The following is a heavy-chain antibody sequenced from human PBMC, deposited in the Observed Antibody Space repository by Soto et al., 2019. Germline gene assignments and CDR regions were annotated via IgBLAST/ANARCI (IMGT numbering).Heavy chain of an antibody. CDR1: GFIFESFG. D-gene: IGHD1-26*01. CDR3: AKNQGVELVPLAAVDWFDP. V-gene: IGHV3-23*01. CDR2: ISGSGFKK. J-gene: IGHJ5*02. Sequence: GGSLRLSCAASGFIFESFGMSWVRQAPGKGLEWISSISGSGFKKYYADSVKGRFTTSRDNSKSTVYLELNNLSAEDTAVYHCAKNQGVELVPLAAVDWFDPWGQGTVVTVSS.